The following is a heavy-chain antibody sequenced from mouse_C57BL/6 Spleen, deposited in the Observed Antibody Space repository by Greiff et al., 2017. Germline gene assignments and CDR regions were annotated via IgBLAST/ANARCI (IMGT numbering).Heavy chain of an antibody. Sequence: QVQLQQPGAELVMPGASVKLSCKASGYTFTSYWMHWVKQRPGQGLEWIGEIDPSDSYTNYNQKFKGKSTLTVDKSSSTAYMQLSSLTSEDSAVYYCAKGDRWFAYWGQGTLVTVSA. V-gene: IGHV1-69*01. J-gene: IGHJ3*01. CDR3: AKGDRWFAY. CDR1: GYTFTSYW. D-gene: IGHD2-14*01. CDR2: IDPSDSYT.